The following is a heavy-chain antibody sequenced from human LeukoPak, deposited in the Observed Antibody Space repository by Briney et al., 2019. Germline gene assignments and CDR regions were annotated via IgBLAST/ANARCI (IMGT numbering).Heavy chain of an antibody. J-gene: IGHJ4*02. CDR3: AKAHSSSGGYYFDY. CDR2: RSCDSVSN. Sequence: GRSLRLSCAASGFTFDDYATHWVRQAPGRGLEWVSGRSCDSVSNGYADTVKCRFTISRDNAKISLYLQMMSLRAEDMALYSCAKAHSSSGGYYFDYWGQGTLVTVSS. CDR1: GFTFDDYA. D-gene: IGHD6-19*01. V-gene: IGHV3-9*03.